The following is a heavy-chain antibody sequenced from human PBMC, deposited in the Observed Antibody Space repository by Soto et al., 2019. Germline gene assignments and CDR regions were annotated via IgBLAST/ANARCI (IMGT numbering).Heavy chain of an antibody. CDR1: GFTFSSYA. D-gene: IGHD3-16*02. J-gene: IGHJ5*02. CDR3: AKVRDYVWGSYRPNNWFDP. CDR2: ISGSGGST. Sequence: GGSMRLSCAASGFTFSSYAMSWVRQAPGKGLEWVSAISGSGGSTYYADSVKGRFTISRDNSKNTLYLQMNSLRAEDTAVYYCAKVRDYVWGSYRPNNWFDPWGQGTLVTVSS. V-gene: IGHV3-23*01.